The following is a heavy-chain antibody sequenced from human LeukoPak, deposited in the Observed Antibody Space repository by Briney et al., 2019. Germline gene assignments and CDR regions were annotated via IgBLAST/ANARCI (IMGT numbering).Heavy chain of an antibody. Sequence: GASVTVSCKASGGTFSSYAISWVRQAPGQGLEWMGGIIPIFGTANYAQKFQGRVTITADESTSTAYMELSSLRSEDTAVYYCAREDSSSSREFDYWGQGTLVTVSS. CDR1: GGTFSSYA. CDR3: AREDSSSSREFDY. J-gene: IGHJ4*02. D-gene: IGHD6-6*01. CDR2: IIPIFGTA. V-gene: IGHV1-69*13.